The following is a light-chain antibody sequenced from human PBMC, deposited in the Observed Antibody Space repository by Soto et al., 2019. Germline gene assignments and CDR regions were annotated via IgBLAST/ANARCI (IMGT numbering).Light chain of an antibody. Sequence: QSALTKPRSVYGSLGQSVPISCTGTSSDVGTYNYVSWYQQHPGKAPKVMIYDVSERPSGVPDRFSGSKSGNTASLTISGLQAEDEADYYCCSYAGSPRYVLGTGTKLTVL. J-gene: IGLJ1*01. CDR1: SSDVGTYNY. V-gene: IGLV2-11*01. CDR3: CSYAGSPRYV. CDR2: DVS.